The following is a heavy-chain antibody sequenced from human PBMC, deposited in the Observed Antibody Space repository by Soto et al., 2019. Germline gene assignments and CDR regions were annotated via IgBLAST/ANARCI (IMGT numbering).Heavy chain of an antibody. J-gene: IGHJ4*02. CDR3: IRDLRSGEF. V-gene: IGHV3-74*01. CDR2: INGEGIST. CDR1: GFTFSRYW. D-gene: IGHD6-19*01. Sequence: EVQLVESGGGLVQPGGSLSLSCAASGFTFSRYWRHWVRQAPGKGLVWVSRINGEGISTNYADSVKGRFTASRKKARNTGYLEMSSLGGEDTAVYYCIRDLRSGEFWGQGTLVTVSS.